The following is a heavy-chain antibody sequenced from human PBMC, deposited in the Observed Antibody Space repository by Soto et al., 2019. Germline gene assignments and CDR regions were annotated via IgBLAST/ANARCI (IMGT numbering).Heavy chain of an antibody. CDR3: ARILTPRYGRDYVDV. Sequence: QLQLHESGPGLVKPSETLSLICPVSGGSISSSSTSFWALLRQPPGKEVEYIGSIHHTGSAFYNPSLQSRVTVSVDTSRNQFSLQVSSVTAADTAAYYCARILTPRYGRDYVDVWGQVTLVTVSS. D-gene: IGHD3-9*01. J-gene: IGHJ4*02. CDR2: IHHTGSA. CDR1: GGSISSSSTSF. V-gene: IGHV4-39*01.